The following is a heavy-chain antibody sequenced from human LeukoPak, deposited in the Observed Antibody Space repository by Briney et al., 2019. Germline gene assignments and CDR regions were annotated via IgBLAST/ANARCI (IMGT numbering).Heavy chain of an antibody. CDR2: ISSSGSTI. CDR3: ARGVDYYDSSGSHFDY. CDR1: GFTFSSYA. J-gene: IGHJ4*02. V-gene: IGHV3-48*04. Sequence: GGSLRLSCAASGFTFSSYAMSWVRQAPGKGLEWVSYISSSGSTIYYADSVKGRFTISRDNAKNSLYLQMNSLRAEDTAVYYCARGVDYYDSSGSHFDYWGQGTLVTVSS. D-gene: IGHD3-22*01.